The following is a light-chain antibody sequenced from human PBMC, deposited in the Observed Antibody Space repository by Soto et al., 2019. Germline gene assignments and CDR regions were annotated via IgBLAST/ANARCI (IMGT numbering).Light chain of an antibody. J-gene: IGKJ2*01. CDR3: QQYDRSLYT. V-gene: IGKV3-20*01. CDR1: QSVSSTY. CDR2: AAS. Sequence: DIVLTQSPGTLSLSPGERATLSCRASQSVSSTYLAWYQQKPGQAPRLLIYAASSRATGIPDRFSGSGSGTDFTLTISRLETEDFAVYYCQQYDRSLYTFGQGTRLEI.